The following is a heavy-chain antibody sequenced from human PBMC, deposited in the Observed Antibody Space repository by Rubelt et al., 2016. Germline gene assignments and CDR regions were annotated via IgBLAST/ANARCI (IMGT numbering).Heavy chain of an antibody. V-gene: IGHV3-23*04. CDR1: GFTFSSYA. D-gene: IGHD2-2*01. CDR3: ARGAGYCSSTSCSSNWFDP. Sequence: EVQLVESGGGLVQPGGSLRLSCAASGFTFSSYAMSWVRQAPGKGLEWVSAISGGSGSTYYADSVKGRFTISRDNSKNTLYLQMNSLRAEDTAVYDCARGAGYCSSTSCSSNWFDPWGQGTLVTVSS. J-gene: IGHJ5*02. CDR2: ISGGSGST.